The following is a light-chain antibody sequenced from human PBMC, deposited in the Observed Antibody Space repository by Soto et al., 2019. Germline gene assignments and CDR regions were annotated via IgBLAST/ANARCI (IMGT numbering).Light chain of an antibody. CDR1: TSDVGDYNY. CDR2: DVS. CDR3: SSYSNDVV. Sequence: SALTQPASVSGFPGQSITISCIGTTSDVGDYNYVSWYQQHPGKAPKLIISDVSVRPSGVSNRFSGSKSCNTASLTISRLQAEDEADYYCSSYSNDVVFGGGTKLTVL. V-gene: IGLV2-14*03. J-gene: IGLJ2*01.